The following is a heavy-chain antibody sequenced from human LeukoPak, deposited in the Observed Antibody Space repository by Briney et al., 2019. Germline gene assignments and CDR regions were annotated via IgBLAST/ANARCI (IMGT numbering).Heavy chain of an antibody. D-gene: IGHD3-10*01. Sequence: GGSPRLSCAASGFTFSSYWMSWVRQAPRKGLEWVANIKQDGSEKYYVDSVKGRFTISRDNAKNSLYLQMNSLRADDTAVYYCARDGSLYGLGNIWGQGTLVTVSS. CDR3: ARDGSLYGLGNI. V-gene: IGHV3-7*03. CDR2: IKQDGSEK. CDR1: GFTFSSYW. J-gene: IGHJ4*02.